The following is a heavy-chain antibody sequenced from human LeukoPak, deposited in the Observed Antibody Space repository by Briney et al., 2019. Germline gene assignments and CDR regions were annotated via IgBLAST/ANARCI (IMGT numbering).Heavy chain of an antibody. D-gene: IGHD3-3*01. CDR2: ISSSSSYI. V-gene: IGHV3-21*04. CDR3: ARSDITIFGVVTIRTGVDY. CDR1: GFTFSSYS. J-gene: IGHJ4*02. Sequence: PGGSLRLSCAASGFTFSSYSMNWVRQAPGKGLEWVSSISSSSSYIYYADSVKGRFTISRDNAKNSLYLQMNSLRAEDTAVYYCARSDITIFGVVTIRTGVDYWGQGTLVTVSS.